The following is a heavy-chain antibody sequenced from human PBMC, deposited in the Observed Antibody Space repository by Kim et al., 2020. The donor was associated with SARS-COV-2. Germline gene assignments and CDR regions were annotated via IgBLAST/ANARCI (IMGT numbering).Heavy chain of an antibody. CDR1: GFTVSSNY. V-gene: IGHV3-53*01. CDR2: IYSGGST. CDR3: ARPRIAVAGTNFDY. Sequence: GGSLRLSCAASGFTVSSNYMSWVRQAPGKGLEWVSVIYSGGSTYYADSVKGRFTISRDNSKNTLYLQMNSLRAEDTAVYYCARPRIAVAGTNFDYWGQGTLVTVSS. J-gene: IGHJ4*02. D-gene: IGHD6-19*01.